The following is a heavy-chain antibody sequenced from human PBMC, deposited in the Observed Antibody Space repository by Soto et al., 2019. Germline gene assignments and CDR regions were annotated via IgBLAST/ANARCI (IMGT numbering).Heavy chain of an antibody. Sequence: QVQLVQSGAEVKKPGASVKVSCKASGYTFTSYGISWVRQAPGQGLEWMGWISAYNGNTNHAQKLQCRVTMTTDTSTSTAYMERRRLRSGDTAVYYCAGVNQDTAMAPIDYWGQGTLVTVSS. CDR2: ISAYNGNT. J-gene: IGHJ4*02. CDR3: AGVNQDTAMAPIDY. CDR1: GYTFTSYG. D-gene: IGHD5-18*01. V-gene: IGHV1-18*01.